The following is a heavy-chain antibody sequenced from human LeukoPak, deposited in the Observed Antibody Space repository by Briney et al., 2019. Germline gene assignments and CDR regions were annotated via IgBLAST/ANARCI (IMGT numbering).Heavy chain of an antibody. CDR3: AREANYYGSGSYFEGTFDY. J-gene: IGHJ4*02. V-gene: IGHV4-61*01. Sequence: SQTLSLTCTVSGDSISSGSYYWSWIRQPPGKELEWIGYIYHSGSTNYNPSLKSPVTISVDTSKNEFSLKLTSVTAADTAVYYCAREANYYGSGSYFEGTFDYWGQGSLVTVSS. D-gene: IGHD3-10*01. CDR1: GDSISSGSYY. CDR2: IYHSGST.